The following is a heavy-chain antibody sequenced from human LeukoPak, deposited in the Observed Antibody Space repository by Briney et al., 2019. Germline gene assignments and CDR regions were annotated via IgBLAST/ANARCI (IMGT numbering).Heavy chain of an antibody. CDR3: ARRRYSGSSQHFDY. V-gene: IGHV3-30*02. J-gene: IGHJ4*02. D-gene: IGHD1-26*01. CDR2: IRYDGSNK. CDR1: GFTFSSYG. Sequence: GGSLRLSCAASGFTFSSYGMHWVRQAPGKGLEWVAFIRYDGSNKYYADSVKGRFTISRDNSENTLYLQMNSLRAEDTAVYYCARRRYSGSSQHFDYWGLGTLVTVSS.